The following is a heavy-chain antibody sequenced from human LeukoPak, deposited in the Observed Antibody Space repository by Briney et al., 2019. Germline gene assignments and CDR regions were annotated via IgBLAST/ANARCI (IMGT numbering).Heavy chain of an antibody. CDR2: IYYSGST. J-gene: IGHJ4*02. D-gene: IGHD5-18*01. Sequence: SETLSLTCTVSGGSISSSSYYWGWIRQPPGKGLEWIGSIYYSGSTYYNPSLKSRVTISVDTSKNQLSLKLSSVTAADTAVYYCARAVLGRGYSYGYSDYWGQGTLVTVSS. CDR1: GGSISSSSYY. CDR3: ARAVLGRGYSYGYSDY. V-gene: IGHV4-39*01.